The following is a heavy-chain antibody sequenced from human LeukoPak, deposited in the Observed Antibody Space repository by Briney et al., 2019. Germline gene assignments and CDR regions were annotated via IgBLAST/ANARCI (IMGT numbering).Heavy chain of an antibody. Sequence: GGSLRLSCAASGFTFSSYSMNWVRQAPGKGLEWASSISSSSSYIYYADSVKGRFTISRDNAKNSLYLQMNSLRAEDTAVYYCARLGYCSSTSCHEGAFDIWGQGTMVTVSS. V-gene: IGHV3-21*01. CDR2: ISSSSSYI. J-gene: IGHJ3*02. CDR1: GFTFSSYS. CDR3: ARLGYCSSTSCHEGAFDI. D-gene: IGHD2-2*01.